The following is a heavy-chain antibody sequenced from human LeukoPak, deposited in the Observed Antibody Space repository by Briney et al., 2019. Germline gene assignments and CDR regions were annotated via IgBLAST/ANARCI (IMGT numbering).Heavy chain of an antibody. CDR3: ARDSSSYYFDY. V-gene: IGHV3-66*01. CDR2: IYSDGDT. J-gene: IGHJ4*02. CDR1: GFTVSRNY. Sequence: GGSLRLSCAASGFTVSRNYMTWVRKAPGKGLEWVSVIYSDGDTYYVDSVKGRFTISRDNSKNTLYLQMNSLRAEDTAVYYCARDSSSYYFDYWGQGTLVTVSS. D-gene: IGHD6-6*01.